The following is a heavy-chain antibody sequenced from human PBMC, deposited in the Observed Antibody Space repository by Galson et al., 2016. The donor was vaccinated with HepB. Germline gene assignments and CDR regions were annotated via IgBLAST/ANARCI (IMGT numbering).Heavy chain of an antibody. Sequence: SLRLSCAGSGFSFTSYGMNWVRQGPGKGLEWVAYISSTSGTIYYADSVKGRFTISRDNVKNSLNLEMNRLRDEDTAVYSCARDVYGCSGDSCYLGPANAFDIWGRGTMVTVSS. CDR1: GFSFTSYG. D-gene: IGHD2-15*01. V-gene: IGHV3-48*02. J-gene: IGHJ3*02. CDR3: ARDVYGCSGDSCYLGPANAFDI. CDR2: ISSTSGTI.